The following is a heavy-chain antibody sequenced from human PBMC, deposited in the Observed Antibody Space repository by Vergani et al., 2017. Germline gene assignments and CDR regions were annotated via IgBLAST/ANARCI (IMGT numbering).Heavy chain of an antibody. V-gene: IGHV1-58*01. CDR1: GFTFTSSA. D-gene: IGHD3-22*01. CDR3: AADPTYYYDSSGYYYAFDI. Sequence: QMQLVQSGPEVKKPGTSVKVSCKASGFTFTSSAVQWVRQARGQRLGWIGWIVVGSGNTNYAQKFQERVTITRDMSTSTAYMELSSLRSEDTAVYYCAADPTYYYDSSGYYYAFDIWGQGTMVTVSS. CDR2: IVVGSGNT. J-gene: IGHJ3*02.